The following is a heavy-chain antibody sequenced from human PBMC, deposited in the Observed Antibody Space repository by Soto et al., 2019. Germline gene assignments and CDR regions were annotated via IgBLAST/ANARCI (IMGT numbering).Heavy chain of an antibody. CDR2: IIPIFGTA. V-gene: IGHV1-69*01. D-gene: IGHD3-10*01. CDR3: ARDGLVGFGDYNWFDP. Sequence: QVQLVQSGAEVKKPGSSVKVSCKASGGTLSSYAISWVRQAPGQGLEWMGGIIPIFGTANYAQKFQGRVTITADESTSTAYMELSSLRSEDTAVYYCARDGLVGFGDYNWFDPWGQGTLVTVSS. J-gene: IGHJ5*02. CDR1: GGTLSSYA.